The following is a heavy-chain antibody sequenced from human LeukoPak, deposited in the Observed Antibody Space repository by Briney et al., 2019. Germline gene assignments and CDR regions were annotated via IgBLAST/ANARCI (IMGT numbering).Heavy chain of an antibody. CDR3: ASGFGELLPPRPRPDAFDI. CDR1: GGTFSSYT. V-gene: IGHV1-69*06. D-gene: IGHD3-10*01. J-gene: IGHJ3*02. Sequence: ASVKVSCKASGGTFSSYTISWVRQAPGQGLEWMGGIIPIFGTANYAQKFQGRVTITADKSTSTAYMELSSLRSEDTAVYYCASGFGELLPPRPRPDAFDIWGQGTMVTVSS. CDR2: IIPIFGTA.